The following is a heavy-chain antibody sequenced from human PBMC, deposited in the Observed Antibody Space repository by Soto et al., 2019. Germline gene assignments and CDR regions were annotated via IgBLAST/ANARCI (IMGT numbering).Heavy chain of an antibody. Sequence: QVQLVQSGAEVKKPGSSVKVSCKASGGTFTNYAISWVRQAPGQGLEWVGGIIPIFGTTNYALRFQGRVTIAADESTNTAYLELSSLRSDDTAIYYCARGGEDIVLAPAKAGFDYWGQGTLVTVSS. J-gene: IGHJ4*02. CDR3: ARGGEDIVLAPAKAGFDY. CDR2: IIPIFGTT. V-gene: IGHV1-69*12. CDR1: GGTFTNYA. D-gene: IGHD2-2*01.